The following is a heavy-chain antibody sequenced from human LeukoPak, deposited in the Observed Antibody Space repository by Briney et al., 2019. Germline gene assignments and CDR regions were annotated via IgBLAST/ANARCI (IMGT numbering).Heavy chain of an antibody. CDR3: ARSNTARASNCFDP. V-gene: IGHV7-4-1*02. CDR2: ISTYTGNP. CDR1: GYTLTRNA. Sequence: ASVKVSCKASGYTLTRNAMNWVRQAPGQGLEWMGWISTYTGNPTYAQGFTGRFVFSLDTSVSTAYLQISSLKAEDTAVYYCARSNTARASNCFDPWGQGTLVTVSS. D-gene: IGHD5-18*01. J-gene: IGHJ5*02.